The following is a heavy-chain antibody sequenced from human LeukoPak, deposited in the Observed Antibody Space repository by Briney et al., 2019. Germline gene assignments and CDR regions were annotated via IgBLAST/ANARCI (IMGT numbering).Heavy chain of an antibody. V-gene: IGHV3-53*01. CDR1: GFTFSGFG. J-gene: IGHJ4*02. Sequence: GGSLRLSCAASGFTFSGFGMHWVRQAPGKGLEWVSVFYSGDTTYYADSVKGRFTISRDNSKNTLYLQMNSLRAEDTAVYYCARDEKYYDSSGYAGYWGQGTLVTVSS. CDR3: ARDEKYYDSSGYAGY. D-gene: IGHD3-22*01. CDR2: FYSGDTT.